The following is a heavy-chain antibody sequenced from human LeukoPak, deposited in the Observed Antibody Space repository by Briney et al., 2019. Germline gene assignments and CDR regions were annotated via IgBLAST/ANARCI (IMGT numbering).Heavy chain of an antibody. CDR2: INHSGST. V-gene: IGHV4-34*01. CDR1: GGSFSGYY. D-gene: IGHD2-2*01. J-gene: IGHJ3*02. Sequence: SETLSLTCAVYGGSFSGYYWSWIRQPPGKGLEWIGEINHSGSTNYNPSLKGRVTISVDTSKNQFSLKLSSVTAADTAVYYCAKDRQLLIRGAFDIWGQGTMVTVSS. CDR3: AKDRQLLIRGAFDI.